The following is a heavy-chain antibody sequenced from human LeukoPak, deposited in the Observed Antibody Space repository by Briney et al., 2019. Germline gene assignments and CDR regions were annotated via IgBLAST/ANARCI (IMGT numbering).Heavy chain of an antibody. CDR1: GGSISTYY. J-gene: IGHJ4*02. D-gene: IGHD3-22*01. CDR2: VYHSGKT. V-gene: IGHV4-59*01. CDR3: ARSLYYYDGVDY. Sequence: PSETLSLTCTVSGGSISTYYWSWIRQSPGKGLEWIGNVYHSGKTNYNPSLKSRVTISVDTSKNQFSLNLTSVTAADTAVYYCARSLYYYDGVDYWGQGALVTVYS.